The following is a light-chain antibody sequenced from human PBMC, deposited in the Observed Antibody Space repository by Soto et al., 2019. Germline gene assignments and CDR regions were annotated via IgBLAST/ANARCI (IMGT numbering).Light chain of an antibody. J-gene: IGLJ1*01. CDR1: SSDVGAYNY. Sequence: QSALTQPASVSGSLGQSNTISCSGTSSDVGAYNYVSWYQQYPGKAPKLMIYHVTDRPSGVSNRFSGSKSGNTASLTISGLQAEDEADYYCCSYTTSNTFVFGAGTKLTVL. CDR2: HVT. V-gene: IGLV2-14*01. CDR3: CSYTTSNTFV.